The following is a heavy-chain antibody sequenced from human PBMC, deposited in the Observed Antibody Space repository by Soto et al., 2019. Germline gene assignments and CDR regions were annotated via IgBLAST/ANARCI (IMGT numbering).Heavy chain of an antibody. CDR1: GYSFTSYW. D-gene: IGHD5-18*01. CDR3: ARHPAYIYGSVRNWFDP. CDR2: IYPGDSDT. J-gene: IGHJ5*02. V-gene: IGHV5-51*01. Sequence: GESLKISCKGSGYSFTSYWIGWVRQMPGKGLEWMGIIYPGDSDTRYSPSFQGQVTISADKSISTAYLQWSSLKASDTAMYYCARHPAYIYGSVRNWFDPWGQGTLVTVSS.